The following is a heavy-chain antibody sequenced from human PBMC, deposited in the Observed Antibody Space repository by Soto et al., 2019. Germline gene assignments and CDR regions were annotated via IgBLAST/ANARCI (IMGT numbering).Heavy chain of an antibody. Sequence: QVQLVQSGAEVKKPGASVKVSCKASGYTFTDYHIHWVRQAPGQGLEFMGWINANNGGAGSAQQFQCRVTVTRDTSITTVYMELSNLRSDDTDVYYCAREGGSETLQPSYNWFDTWGQGTLVTVSS. CDR1: GYTFTDYH. V-gene: IGHV1-2*02. CDR3: AREGGSETLQPSYNWFDT. CDR2: INANNGGA. J-gene: IGHJ5*02. D-gene: IGHD6-25*01.